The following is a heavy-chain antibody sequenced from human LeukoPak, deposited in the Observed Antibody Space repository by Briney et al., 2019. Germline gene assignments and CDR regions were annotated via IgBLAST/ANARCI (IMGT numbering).Heavy chain of an antibody. CDR2: ISAYNGNT. Sequence: GASVKVSCKASGYTFTSYGISWVRQAPGQGLEWMGWISAYNGNTNYAQKLQGRVTMTTDTSTSTAYMELRSLRSDDTAVYYCARAPDPTNSNQFFDYWGQGTLVTVSS. D-gene: IGHD4-11*01. V-gene: IGHV1-18*01. CDR1: GYTFTSYG. J-gene: IGHJ4*02. CDR3: ARAPDPTNSNQFFDY.